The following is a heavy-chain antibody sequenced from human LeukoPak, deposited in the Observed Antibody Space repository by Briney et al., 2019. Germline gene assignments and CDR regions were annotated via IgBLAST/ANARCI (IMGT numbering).Heavy chain of an antibody. CDR3: ARDGRITIFGVVIEGSDY. D-gene: IGHD3-3*01. Sequence: GASVKVSCKASGGTFSSYAISWVRQAPGQGLEWMGRIIPILGIANYAQKFQGRVTITADKSTSTAYMELSSLRSEDTAVYYCARDGRITIFGVVIEGSDYWGQGTLVTVSS. CDR2: IIPILGIA. V-gene: IGHV1-69*04. CDR1: GGTFSSYA. J-gene: IGHJ4*02.